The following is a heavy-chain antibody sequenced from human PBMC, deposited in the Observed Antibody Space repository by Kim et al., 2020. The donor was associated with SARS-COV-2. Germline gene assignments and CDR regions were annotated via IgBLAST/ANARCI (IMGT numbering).Heavy chain of an antibody. CDR2: ISGSGGST. CDR3: AKPLAGYSSGWGN. Sequence: GGSLRLSCAASGFTFSSYAMSWVRQVPGKGLEWVSAISGSGGSTYYADSVKGRFTISRDNSKNTLYLQMNSLRAEDTAVYYCAKPLAGYSSGWGNWGQGTLVTVSS. CDR1: GFTFSSYA. J-gene: IGHJ4*02. D-gene: IGHD6-19*01. V-gene: IGHV3-23*01.